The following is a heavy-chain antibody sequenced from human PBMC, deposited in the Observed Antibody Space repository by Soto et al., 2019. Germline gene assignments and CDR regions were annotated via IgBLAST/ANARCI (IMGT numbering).Heavy chain of an antibody. J-gene: IGHJ4*02. CDR3: ARDPGGCDDNSCYSLYYFDY. CDR2: ISPNSGGT. CDR1: GYTFTGYY. Sequence: QVQLVQSGAEVKKPGASVKVSCKASGYTFTGYYMHWVRRAPGQGLEWMGWISPNSGGTNYAQKFQGRVTMTRDTSINTAYMELSRLRSDDTAVYYCARDPGGCDDNSCYSLYYFDYWGQGTLVTVSS. D-gene: IGHD3-22*01. V-gene: IGHV1-2*02.